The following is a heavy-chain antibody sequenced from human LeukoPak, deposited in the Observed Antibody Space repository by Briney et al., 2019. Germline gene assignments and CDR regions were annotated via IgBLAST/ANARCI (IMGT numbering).Heavy chain of an antibody. CDR3: AREGYNRLDY. J-gene: IGHJ4*02. Sequence: SQTLSLTCIVSGGSISSSGYYWTWIRQLPGKGLDWIGYMSYSGSTSYNPSLKSRVIISVDTSKNQLSLKLSSVTAADTAVYYCAREGYNRLDYWGQGTLVTVSS. CDR1: GGSISSSGYY. V-gene: IGHV4-31*02. CDR2: MSYSGST. D-gene: IGHD5-24*01.